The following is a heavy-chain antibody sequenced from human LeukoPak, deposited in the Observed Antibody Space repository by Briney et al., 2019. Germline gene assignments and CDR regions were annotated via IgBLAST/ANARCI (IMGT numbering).Heavy chain of an antibody. D-gene: IGHD5-24*01. J-gene: IGHJ4*02. CDR1: GYTFTAYY. CDR3: VRGGDGDRRDFDF. V-gene: IGHV1-2*02. Sequence: GASVKVSCKASGYTFTAYYLHRVRQATGQGLEWMGWINPNSGDPNYAQNFQGRVTMTRDTSGSTVYMELNRLRSDDTAVYYCVRGGDGDRRDFDFWGQGTLVTVSS. CDR2: INPNSGDP.